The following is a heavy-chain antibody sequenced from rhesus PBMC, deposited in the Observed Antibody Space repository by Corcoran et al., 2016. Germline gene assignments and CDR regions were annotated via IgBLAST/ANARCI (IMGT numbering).Heavy chain of an antibody. CDR2: IRNKGNGGTT. Sequence: EVQLVESGGGLVQPGGSLRLSCAASGFTFSDSYMSWVRQAPGKGPEWVGFIRNKGNGGTTELAAAWKGRFTISRDDSKSVASLQMNSLKTEDTAVYYCARDFGQDYWGQGVLVTVSS. D-gene: IGHD3-3*01. CDR3: ARDFGQDY. V-gene: IGHV3S22*01. CDR1: GFTFSDSY. J-gene: IGHJ4*01.